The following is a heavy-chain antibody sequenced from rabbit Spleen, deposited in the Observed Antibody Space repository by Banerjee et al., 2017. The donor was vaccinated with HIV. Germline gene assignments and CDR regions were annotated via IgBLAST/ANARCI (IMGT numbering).Heavy chain of an antibody. V-gene: IGHV1S45*01. CDR1: GFDFSTYS. CDR3: ARSNYLGSGYFNYFNL. Sequence: QEQLVESGGGLVQPGGSLKLSCKASGFDFSTYSMSWVRQAPGKGLEWIGYIDPIFGRTYYASWAKGRFTISKTSSTTVTLQMTSLPVADTATYFCARSNYLGSGYFNYFNLWGPGTLVTVS. D-gene: IGHD1-1*01. J-gene: IGHJ4*01. CDR2: IDPIFGRT.